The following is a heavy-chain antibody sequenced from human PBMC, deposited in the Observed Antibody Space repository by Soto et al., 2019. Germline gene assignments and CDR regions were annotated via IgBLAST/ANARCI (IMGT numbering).Heavy chain of an antibody. D-gene: IGHD2-2*01. J-gene: IGHJ5*02. CDR2: IIPIFGTA. CDR3: ARVTDCISTSCYAESLRGWFDP. CDR1: GGTFSSYA. Sequence: QVQLVQSGAEVKKPGSSVKVSCKASGGTFSSYAISWVRQAPGQGLEWMGGIIPIFGTANYAQKFQGRVTITADVSTSTAYMELSSLRSEDTAVYYCARVTDCISTSCYAESLRGWFDPWGQGTLVTVSS. V-gene: IGHV1-69*12.